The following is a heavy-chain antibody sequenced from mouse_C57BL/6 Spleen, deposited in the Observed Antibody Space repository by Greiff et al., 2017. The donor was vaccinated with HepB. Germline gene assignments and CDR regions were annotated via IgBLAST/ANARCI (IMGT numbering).Heavy chain of an antibody. CDR3: ARWGDYAAWFAY. CDR2: IYHGSGST. V-gene: IGHV1-55*01. Sequence: QVQLQQPGAELVKPGASVKMSCKASGYTFTSYWITWVKQRPGQGLEWIGDIYHGSGSTNYNEKFKSKATLTVDTSSSTAYMQLSSLTSEDSAVYYCARWGDYAAWFAYWGQGTLVTVSA. D-gene: IGHD2-4*01. CDR1: GYTFTSYW. J-gene: IGHJ3*01.